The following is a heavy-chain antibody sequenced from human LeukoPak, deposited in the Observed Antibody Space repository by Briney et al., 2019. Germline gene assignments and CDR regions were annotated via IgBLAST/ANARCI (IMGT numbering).Heavy chain of an antibody. CDR2: ISGSGGST. Sequence: PGGSLRLSCAASGFTFSSYAMSWVRQAPGKGLEWVSAISGSGGSTYYADSVKGRFTISRDNSKNTLYPPMNSLRAEDTAVYYCAKDFAGVNWFDPWGQGTLVTVSS. V-gene: IGHV3-23*01. J-gene: IGHJ5*02. D-gene: IGHD7-27*01. CDR1: GFTFSSYA. CDR3: AKDFAGVNWFDP.